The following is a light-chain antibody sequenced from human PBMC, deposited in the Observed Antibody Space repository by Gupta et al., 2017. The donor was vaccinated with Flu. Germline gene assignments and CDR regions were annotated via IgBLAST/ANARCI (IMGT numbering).Light chain of an antibody. CDR2: GAS. V-gene: IGKV1-39*01. CDR3: QQRDSTPPS. Sequence: PLSLSASVGDRVAITCQASQKIGNDLNWYQQKVGQAPKLLISGASRLRSGVPSRFSGSGSGTDFILIISRLQAEDFATYYCQQRDSTPPSFGQGTTLDI. CDR1: QKIGND. J-gene: IGKJ2*01.